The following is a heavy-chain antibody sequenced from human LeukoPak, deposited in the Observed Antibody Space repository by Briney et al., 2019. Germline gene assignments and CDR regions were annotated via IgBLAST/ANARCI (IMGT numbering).Heavy chain of an antibody. V-gene: IGHV3-53*01. D-gene: IGHD5/OR15-5a*01. CDR3: AREVASTYNWFDP. J-gene: IGHJ5*02. CDR1: GFTVSSNY. CDR2: IYSGGST. Sequence: PGGSLRLSCAASGFTVSSNYMSWVRQAPGKGLEWVSVIYSGGSTYYADSVKGRFTISRDNSKNTLYLQMNSLRAEDTAVYYCAREVASTYNWFDPWGQGTLVTVSS.